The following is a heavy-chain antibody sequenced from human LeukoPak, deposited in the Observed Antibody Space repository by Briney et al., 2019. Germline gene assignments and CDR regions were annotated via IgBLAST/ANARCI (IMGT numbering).Heavy chain of an antibody. J-gene: IGHJ5*02. CDR3: ARVEGGPPNWFDP. CDR2: ISGSGDNT. V-gene: IGHV3-23*01. Sequence: PGGSLRLSCAASGFTFSSYAMSWVRQAPGKGLEWVSTISGSGDNTYSADSVAGRFTISRDNSKNTLYLQMNSLRAEDTAVYYCARVEGGPPNWFDPWGQGTLVTVSS. CDR1: GFTFSSYA. D-gene: IGHD2-15*01.